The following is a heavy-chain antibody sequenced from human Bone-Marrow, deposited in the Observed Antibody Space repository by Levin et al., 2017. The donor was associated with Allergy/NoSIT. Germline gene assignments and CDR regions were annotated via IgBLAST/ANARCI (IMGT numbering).Heavy chain of an antibody. J-gene: IGHJ4*02. V-gene: IGHV4-31*03. Sequence: SETLSLTCNVSGAAINTAGFYWTWIRQRPGKGLEWIGYVFYSGNTYYNPSLESRLSISLDTSKNQFSLKLRSVTAADTAVYYCARFWNYFDHWGQGTLVTVSS. CDR3: ARFWNYFDH. CDR1: GAAINTAGFY. CDR2: VFYSGNT. D-gene: IGHD1-1*01.